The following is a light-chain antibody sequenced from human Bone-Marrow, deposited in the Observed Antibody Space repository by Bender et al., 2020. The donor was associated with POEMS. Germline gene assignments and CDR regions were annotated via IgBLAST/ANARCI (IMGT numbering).Light chain of an antibody. CDR1: SSDVGSYNH. V-gene: IGLV2-23*02. Sequence: QSALTQPASVSGSPGQSITISCTGTSSDVGSYNHVSWYKHHPGKVPQLLLYEVSNRPSEVSNRFSGSKSGNTASLTISGLQVEDEADYYCCSYAGSSTWVFGGGTKLTVL. CDR2: EVS. CDR3: CSYAGSSTWV. J-gene: IGLJ3*02.